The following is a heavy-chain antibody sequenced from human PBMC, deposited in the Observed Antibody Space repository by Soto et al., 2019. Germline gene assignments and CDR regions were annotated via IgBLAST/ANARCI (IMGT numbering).Heavy chain of an antibody. CDR2: IYYSGST. CDR1: GGSISSYY. D-gene: IGHD7-27*01. V-gene: IGHV4-59*08. CDR3: ARRNWGDWYFDL. J-gene: IGHJ2*01. Sequence: QVQLQESGPGLVKPSETLSLTCTVSGGSISSYYWSWIRQPPGKGLEWIGYIYYSGSTNYNPSLKSRVTISVDTSKNQFSLKLTSVTAADTAVYYCARRNWGDWYFDLWGRGTLVTVSS.